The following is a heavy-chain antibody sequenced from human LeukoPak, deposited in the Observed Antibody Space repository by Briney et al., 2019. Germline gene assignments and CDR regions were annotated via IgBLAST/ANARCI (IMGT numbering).Heavy chain of an antibody. J-gene: IGHJ4*02. V-gene: IGHV3-30-3*01. CDR3: ARDSPVDIVVVPAAIPNFDY. CDR2: ISYDGSNK. CDR1: GFTFSSYA. D-gene: IGHD2-2*01. Sequence: PGRSLRLSCAASGFTFSSYAMHWVRQAPGKGLEWVAVISYDGSNKYYADSVKGRFTISRDNSKNTLYLQMNSLRAEDTAVYYCARDSPVDIVVVPAAIPNFDYWGQGTLVTVSS.